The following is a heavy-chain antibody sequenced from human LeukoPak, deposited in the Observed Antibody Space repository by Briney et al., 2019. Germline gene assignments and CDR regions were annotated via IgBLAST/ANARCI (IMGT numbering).Heavy chain of an antibody. Sequence: GGSLRLSCVASGFTFSSYNMNWVRQAPGKGLEWVSSISSSSIYIYYADSVKGRFTISRDNAKSSLSLQMNSLRAEDTAVYYCARVPRGWYGGVFYYFDYWGQGTLVTVSS. D-gene: IGHD6-19*01. CDR3: ARVPRGWYGGVFYYFDY. CDR2: ISSSSIYI. J-gene: IGHJ4*02. CDR1: GFTFSSYN. V-gene: IGHV3-21*01.